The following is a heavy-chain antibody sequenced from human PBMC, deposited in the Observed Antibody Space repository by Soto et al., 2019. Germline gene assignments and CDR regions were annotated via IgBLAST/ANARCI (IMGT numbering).Heavy chain of an antibody. V-gene: IGHV3-23*01. CDR3: AKDRPPIVVAPDI. CDR1: GFTFSSYA. Sequence: PGGSLRLSCAASGFTFSSYAMGWVRQAPGKGLEXVAXXSXXGXXXXXAXXVKGRFTISRDNSKNTLYLQMNSLRAGETAVYYCAKDRPPIVVAPDIWGQGTMVTVSS. D-gene: IGHD3-22*01. CDR2: XSXXGXXX. J-gene: IGHJ3*02.